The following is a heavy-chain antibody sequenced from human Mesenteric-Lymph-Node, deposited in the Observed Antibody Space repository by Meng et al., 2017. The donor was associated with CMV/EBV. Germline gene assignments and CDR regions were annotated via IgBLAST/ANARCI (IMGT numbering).Heavy chain of an antibody. CDR3: ARQNYYNSSGSSDF. CDR2: IYYSGSP. J-gene: IGHJ4*02. CDR1: GYSISSGYY. D-gene: IGHD3-22*01. Sequence: SETLSLTCTVSGYSISSGYYWGWIRQPPGRGLEWIGSIYYSGSPYYNPSLKSRVTISVDTSKNQFSLKLNSVTAADTAVYYCARQNYYNSSGSSDFWGQGTLVTVSS. V-gene: IGHV4-38-2*02.